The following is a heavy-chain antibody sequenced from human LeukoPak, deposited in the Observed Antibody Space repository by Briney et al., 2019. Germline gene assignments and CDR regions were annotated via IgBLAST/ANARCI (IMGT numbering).Heavy chain of an antibody. Sequence: TPSETLSLTCTVSGGSISPYFWSWMRQTPGKGLEWIGYISYTGSTNYNPALKSRVTISVDTSKNQFSLQLTSVTAADTAVYYCARDDYRGVTNFDPWGQGTLVTVSS. CDR2: ISYTGST. D-gene: IGHD3-10*01. CDR1: GGSISPYF. CDR3: ARDDYRGVTNFDP. V-gene: IGHV4-59*01. J-gene: IGHJ5*02.